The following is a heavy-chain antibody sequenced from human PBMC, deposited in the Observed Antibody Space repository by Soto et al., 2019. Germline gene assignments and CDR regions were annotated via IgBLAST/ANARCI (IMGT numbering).Heavy chain of an antibody. CDR1: SGSISSSNW. V-gene: IGHV4-4*02. J-gene: IGHJ3*02. Sequence: QVQLQESGPGLVKPSGTLSLTCAVSSGSISSSNWWSWVRQPPGKGLEWIGEIYHSGSTNYNPSLKSRVTISVDKSKNQFSLKLSSVTAADTAVYYCARDKTTVTTLYSGRKNVAFDIWGQGTMVTVSS. CDR2: IYHSGST. D-gene: IGHD4-17*01. CDR3: ARDKTTVTTLYSGRKNVAFDI.